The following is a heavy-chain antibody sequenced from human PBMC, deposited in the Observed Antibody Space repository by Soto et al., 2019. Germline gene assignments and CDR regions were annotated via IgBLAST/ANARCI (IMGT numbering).Heavy chain of an antibody. CDR2: ISGSGGST. CDR1: GFTFSSYA. Sequence: EVQLLESGGGLVQPGGSLRLSCAASGFTFSSYAMSWVRQAPGKGLEWVSAISGSGGSTYYADSVKGRFTISRDNSKNTLYLQMNSRRAEDTAVYYCAKGGGDSSGWGYYFDYWGQGTLVTVSS. V-gene: IGHV3-23*01. J-gene: IGHJ4*02. CDR3: AKGGGDSSGWGYYFDY. D-gene: IGHD6-19*01.